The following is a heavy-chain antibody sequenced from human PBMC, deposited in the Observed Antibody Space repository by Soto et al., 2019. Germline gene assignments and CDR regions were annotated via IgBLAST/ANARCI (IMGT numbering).Heavy chain of an antibody. V-gene: IGHV3-23*01. CDR3: AKGRSYYDYAGVDV. CDR2: IIDSGGST. Sequence: GGSLRLSCAASGFTFISCAMGWVRQAPGKGLEWVSDIIDSGGSTYYADSVKGQFTISRDNSKRTLYLQMNSLRAEEKALYSCAKGRSYYDYAGVDVWGQGTTVTVFS. CDR1: GFTFISCA. J-gene: IGHJ6*02.